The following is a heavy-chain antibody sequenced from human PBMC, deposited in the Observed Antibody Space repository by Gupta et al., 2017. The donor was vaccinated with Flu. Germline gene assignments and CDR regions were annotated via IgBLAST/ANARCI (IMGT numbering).Heavy chain of an antibody. V-gene: IGHV1-46*03. CDR1: THY. D-gene: IGHD2-15*01. Sequence: THYRHWVRQAPGQGPEWMGIINPSDGSTSYAQKVQGRVTMTRGTSTSTMYMHLSRLRSEDTAVYYCARGIGSGGSCYADYWGQGTLVTVSS. J-gene: IGHJ4*02. CDR2: INPSDGST. CDR3: ARGIGSGGSCYADY.